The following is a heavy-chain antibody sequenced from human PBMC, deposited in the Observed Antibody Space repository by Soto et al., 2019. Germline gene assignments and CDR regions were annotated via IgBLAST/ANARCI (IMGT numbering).Heavy chain of an antibody. V-gene: IGHV4-4*02. Sequence: QVQLQESGPGLVKPSGTLSLTCAVSGGSISSSKWWSWVRQAPGKGLEWIGEIHHGGSTNYNPSLKSRVTISVDKSTIQFSRKLSSVIAADTVGYFCAHKDLAVGTLGYWGPGTGVTVSS. CDR2: IHHGGST. J-gene: IGHJ4*02. D-gene: IGHD2-21*02. CDR1: GGSISSSKW. CDR3: AHKDLAVGTLGY.